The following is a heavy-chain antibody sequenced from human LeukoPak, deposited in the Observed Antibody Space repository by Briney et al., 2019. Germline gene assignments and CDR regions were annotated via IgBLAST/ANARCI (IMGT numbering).Heavy chain of an antibody. CDR3: TTDLGSYASD. CDR1: GFTLSDHF. D-gene: IGHD3-10*01. Sequence: GGSLRLACAASGFTLSDHFMDWVRQAPGKGLEWVGRSRNKVNSYTTEYPASVKGRFTISRDDSKNTLYLQMNSLKTEDTAVYYCTTDLGSYASDWGQGTLVTVSS. J-gene: IGHJ4*02. V-gene: IGHV3-72*01. CDR2: SRNKVNSYTT.